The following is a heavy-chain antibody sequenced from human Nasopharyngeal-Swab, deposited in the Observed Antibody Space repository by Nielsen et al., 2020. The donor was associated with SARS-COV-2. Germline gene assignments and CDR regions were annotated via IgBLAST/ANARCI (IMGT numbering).Heavy chain of an antibody. V-gene: IGHV1-69*06. CDR3: ARARIELGGNWFDP. D-gene: IGHD2-15*01. CDR2: IIPIFGTA. Sequence: SVKVSCKASGGTFSSYAISWVRQAPGQGLEWMGGIIPIFGTANYAQKFQGRVTTTADKSTSTAYMELSSLRSEDTAVYYCARARIELGGNWFDPWGQGTLVTVSS. J-gene: IGHJ5*02. CDR1: GGTFSSYA.